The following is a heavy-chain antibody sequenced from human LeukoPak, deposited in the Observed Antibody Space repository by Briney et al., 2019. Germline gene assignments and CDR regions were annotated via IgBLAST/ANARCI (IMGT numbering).Heavy chain of an antibody. CDR2: INHSGST. CDR3: ASLTGRTYYYYGMDV. J-gene: IGHJ6*02. D-gene: IGHD7-27*01. V-gene: IGHV4-34*01. Sequence: SETLSLTCAVYGGSFSGYYWSWIRQPPGKGLEWIGEINHSGSTNYNPSLKSRVTISVDTSKNQFSLKLSSVTAADTAVYYCASLTGRTYYYYGMDVWGQGTTVTVSS. CDR1: GGSFSGYY.